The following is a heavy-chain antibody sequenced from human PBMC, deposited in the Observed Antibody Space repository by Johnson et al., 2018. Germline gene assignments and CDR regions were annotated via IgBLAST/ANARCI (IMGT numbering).Heavy chain of an antibody. Sequence: VQLVETGGGLVQPGGSLRLSCAASGFAFRNYAMHWVRQAPGERPEYVSAINNDGSGTYYANSVKGRFTISRDNSKNTLSLQRGSLRPEDMAVYYCARVGYTYGYLGDAFDIWGQGTMVTVSS. J-gene: IGHJ3*02. CDR1: GFAFRNYA. CDR3: ARVGYTYGYLGDAFDI. CDR2: INNDGSGT. D-gene: IGHD5-18*01. V-gene: IGHV3-64*01.